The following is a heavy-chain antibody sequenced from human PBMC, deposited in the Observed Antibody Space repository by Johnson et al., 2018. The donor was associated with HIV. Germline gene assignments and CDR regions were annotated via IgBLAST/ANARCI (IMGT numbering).Heavy chain of an antibody. CDR3: ARTPSTYYYDSRGYVDAFDM. J-gene: IGHJ3*02. CDR2: IGSAGDT. Sequence: EVQLVESGGGVVQPGRSLRLSCAASGFTFSSYAMHWVRQAPGKGLEWVSAIGSAGDTYYPDSVKGRFTISRENAKNSFYLQMNSLRAGDTAVYYCARTPSTYYYDSRGYVDAFDMWGQVTMVTVSS. CDR1: GFTFSSYA. V-gene: IGHV3-13*01. D-gene: IGHD3-22*01.